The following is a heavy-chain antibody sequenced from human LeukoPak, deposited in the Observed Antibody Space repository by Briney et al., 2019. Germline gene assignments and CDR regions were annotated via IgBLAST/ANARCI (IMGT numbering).Heavy chain of an antibody. CDR1: GYSFTTYW. Sequence: GESLQISCRGSGYSFTTYWIGWVRQMPGKGLEWMGIIYPGDSDTRYTPSFQGRVTMSADKSINTAYLQWSSLRASDTAMYYCARRQGCSSSSCPPDYWGQGTLVTVSP. D-gene: IGHD2-2*01. CDR2: IYPGDSDT. CDR3: ARRQGCSSSSCPPDY. J-gene: IGHJ4*02. V-gene: IGHV5-51*01.